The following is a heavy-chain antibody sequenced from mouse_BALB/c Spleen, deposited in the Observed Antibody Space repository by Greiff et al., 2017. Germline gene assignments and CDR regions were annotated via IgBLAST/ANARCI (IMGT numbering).Heavy chain of an antibody. D-gene: IGHD1-2*01. CDR2: LRNKANGYTT. J-gene: IGHJ4*01. V-gene: IGHV7-3*02. CDR1: GFTFTDYY. CDR3: AREVRLPDYYAMYY. Sequence: EVMLVESGGGLVQPGGSLRISCATSGFTFTDYYMSWVRQPPGKALEWLGFLRNKANGYTTEYSASVKGRFTISRDNSQSILYLQMNTLRAEDSATYYCAREVRLPDYYAMYYWGQGTSVTVSS.